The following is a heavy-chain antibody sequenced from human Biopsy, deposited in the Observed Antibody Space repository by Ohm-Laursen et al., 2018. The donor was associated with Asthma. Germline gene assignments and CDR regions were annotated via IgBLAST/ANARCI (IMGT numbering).Heavy chain of an antibody. J-gene: IGHJ4*02. V-gene: IGHV3-30*18. CDR1: GTHFGSYN. D-gene: IGHD5-12*01. Sequence: SLRLSCTASGTHFGSYNMHWARQAPGKGLEWVAVISYDGSDKYYADSVKGRFTISRDNSKNTLYLQMNSLRAEDTAVYYCAKSVLVWIVATGNYFDYWGQGTLVTVAS. CDR3: AKSVLVWIVATGNYFDY. CDR2: ISYDGSDK.